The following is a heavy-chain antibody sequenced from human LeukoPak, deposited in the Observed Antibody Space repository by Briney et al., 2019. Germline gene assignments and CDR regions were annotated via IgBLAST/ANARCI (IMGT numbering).Heavy chain of an antibody. V-gene: IGHV4-39*07. CDR1: GGSLSSSSYY. CDR3: GRDSFGSLDY. CDR2: IYYSGST. D-gene: IGHD3-10*01. Sequence: SETLSLTCTASGGSLSSSSYYWGWIRQPPGKGLEWIGSIYYSGSTYYNPSLKSRVTISVDTSKNQFSLKLSSVTAADTAVYYCGRDSFGSLDYWGQGTLVTVSS. J-gene: IGHJ4*02.